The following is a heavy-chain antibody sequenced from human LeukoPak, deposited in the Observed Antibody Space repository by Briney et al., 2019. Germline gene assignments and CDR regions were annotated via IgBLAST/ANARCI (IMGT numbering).Heavy chain of an antibody. V-gene: IGHV4-59*01. D-gene: IGHD5-12*01. Sequence: SETLSLTCTVSGGSISSYYWSWIRQPPGKGLEWIGYIYYSGSTNYNPSLKSRVTISVDTSKNQFSLKLSSVTAADTAVYYCARGVSKGYDYVDYWGQGTLVTVSS. CDR2: IYYSGST. CDR1: GGSISSYY. J-gene: IGHJ4*02. CDR3: ARGVSKGYDYVDY.